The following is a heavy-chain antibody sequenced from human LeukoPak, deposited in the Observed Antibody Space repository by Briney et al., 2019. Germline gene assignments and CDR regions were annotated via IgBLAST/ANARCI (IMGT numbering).Heavy chain of an antibody. CDR2: ISGAGGST. CDR1: GFTFSSFA. J-gene: IGHJ4*02. V-gene: IGHV3-23*01. Sequence: PGGSLRLSCAASGFTFSSFAMSWVRQAPGEGLESVSPISGAGGSTYYADSVKGRFTISRDNSKNTLYLQMNSLRADDTAVYYCAKGHSDYGTGFDLWGQGTLVTVSS. CDR3: AKGHSDYGTGFDL. D-gene: IGHD4-17*01.